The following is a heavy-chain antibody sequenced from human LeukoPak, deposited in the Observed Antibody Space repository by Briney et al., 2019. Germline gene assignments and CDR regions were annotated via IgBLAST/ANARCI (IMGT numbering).Heavy chain of an antibody. CDR3: ARDLNKGARGDY. CDR1: GFSFSTFG. V-gene: IGHV3-33*01. Sequence: PWRSLRLSCAASGFSFSTFGMDWVPQAPGKGLEWVALIRYDETNTYYADSVKGRFTISRDNSKNTLYLQMSSLRAEDTAVYYCARDLNKGARGDYWGQGTLVTVSS. D-gene: IGHD2/OR15-2a*01. CDR2: IRYDETNT. J-gene: IGHJ4*02.